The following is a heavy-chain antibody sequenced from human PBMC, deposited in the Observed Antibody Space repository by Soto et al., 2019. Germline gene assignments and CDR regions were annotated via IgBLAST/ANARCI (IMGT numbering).Heavy chain of an antibody. V-gene: IGHV1-69*02. CDR3: ARVSFASAVVVVAATFGAFDI. D-gene: IGHD2-15*01. Sequence: QVQLVQSGAEVKKPGSSVKVSCKASGGTFSSYTISWVRQAPGQGLEWMGRIIPILGIANYAQKFEGRVTITADKSTSTAYMELSSLRSEDTAVYYCARVSFASAVVVVAATFGAFDIWGQGTMVTVSS. CDR2: IIPILGIA. J-gene: IGHJ3*02. CDR1: GGTFSSYT.